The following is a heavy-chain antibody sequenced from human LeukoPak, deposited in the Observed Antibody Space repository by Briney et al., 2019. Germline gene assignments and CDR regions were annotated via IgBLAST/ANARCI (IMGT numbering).Heavy chain of an antibody. CDR3: ARGGNEYDFWSAYYYYGMDV. Sequence: ASVKVSCKASGYTCTSYDINWVRQATGQGLEWMGWMNPNSGNTGYAQKFQGRVTMTRNTSISTAYMELSSLRSEDTAVYYCARGGNEYDFWSAYYYYGMDVWGQGTTVTVSS. D-gene: IGHD3-3*01. V-gene: IGHV1-8*01. CDR2: MNPNSGNT. CDR1: GYTCTSYD. J-gene: IGHJ6*02.